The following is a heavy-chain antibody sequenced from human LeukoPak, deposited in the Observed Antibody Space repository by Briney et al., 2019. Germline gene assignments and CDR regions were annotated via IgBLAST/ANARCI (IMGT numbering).Heavy chain of an antibody. V-gene: IGHV3-74*01. CDR2: ISSDGSST. J-gene: IGHJ5*02. CDR1: GFTFSSYW. CDR3: AREWGGSSGPSWFDP. Sequence: PGGSLRLSXAASGFTFSSYWMHWIRQAPGKGLVWVSRISSDGSSTSYADSVTGRFSISRDNAKNTLFLQMNSLRAEDTAVYYCAREWGGSSGPSWFDPWGQGTLVTVSS. D-gene: IGHD3-22*01.